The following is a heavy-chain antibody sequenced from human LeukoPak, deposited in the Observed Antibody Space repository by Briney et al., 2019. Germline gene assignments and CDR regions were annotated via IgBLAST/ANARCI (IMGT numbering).Heavy chain of an antibody. V-gene: IGHV3-11*03. CDR1: GFSFSDYY. D-gene: IGHD6-13*01. CDR3: ARTLVAAPGSKGGP. Sequence: GGSLRLSCAASGFSFSDYYMRWMRQAPGKGLEWVSYISGSTSYTDYADSVKGRFTISRDNAKNSLYLQMNCLRAEDTAVYYCARTLVAAPGSKGGPWGQGTLVTVSS. J-gene: IGHJ5*02. CDR2: ISGSTSYT.